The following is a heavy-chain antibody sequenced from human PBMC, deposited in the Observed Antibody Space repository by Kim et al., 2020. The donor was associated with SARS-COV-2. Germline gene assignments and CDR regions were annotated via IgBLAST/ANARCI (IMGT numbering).Heavy chain of an antibody. V-gene: IGHV1-46*01. J-gene: IGHJ4*02. CDR3: ARVPRDYDSSGYYSDY. CDR2: INPSGGST. D-gene: IGHD3-22*01. Sequence: ASVKVSCKASGYTFTSYYMHWVRQAPGQGLEWMGIINPSGGSTSYAQKFQGRVTMTRDTSTSTVYMELSSLRSEDTAVYYCARVPRDYDSSGYYSDYWGQGTLVTVSS. CDR1: GYTFTSYY.